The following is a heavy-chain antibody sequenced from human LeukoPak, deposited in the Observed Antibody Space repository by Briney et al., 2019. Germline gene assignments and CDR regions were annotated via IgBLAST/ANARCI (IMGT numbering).Heavy chain of an antibody. V-gene: IGHV3-30*18. CDR1: GFTFSSYG. CDR2: ISYDGSNK. Sequence: GGSLRLSCAASGFTFSSYGMHWVRQAPGKGLEWVAVISYDGSNKYYADSVKGRFTISRDNSKNTLYLQMNSLRAEDTAVYYCAKWILSVGDYFDYWGQGTLVTVSS. CDR3: AKWILSVGDYFDY. D-gene: IGHD2-2*03. J-gene: IGHJ4*02.